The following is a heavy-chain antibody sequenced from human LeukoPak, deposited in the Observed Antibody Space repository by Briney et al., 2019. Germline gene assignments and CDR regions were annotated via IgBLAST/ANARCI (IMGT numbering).Heavy chain of an antibody. J-gene: IGHJ4*02. CDR1: GGSISSSSYY. D-gene: IGHD2-2*01. V-gene: IGHV4-39*01. Sequence: SGTLSLTCTVSGGSISSSSYYWGWIRQPPGKGLEWIGSIYYSGSTYYNPSLKSRVTISVDTSKNQFSLKLSSVTAADTAVYYCARLRASLFDYWGQGTLVTVSS. CDR3: ARLRASLFDY. CDR2: IYYSGST.